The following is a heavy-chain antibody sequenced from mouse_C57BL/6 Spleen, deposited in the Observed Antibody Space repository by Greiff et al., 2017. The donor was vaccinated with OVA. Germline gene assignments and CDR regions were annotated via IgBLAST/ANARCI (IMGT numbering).Heavy chain of an antibody. CDR3: TRRSERAMDY. CDR2: ISSGSSTI. CDR1: GFTFSDYG. J-gene: IGHJ4*01. Sequence: EVMLVESGGGLVKPGGSLKLSCAASGFTFSDYGMHWVRQAPEKGLEWVAYISSGSSTIYYADKVKGRFTISIDNAKNTLVLQMTSLRSDDTAMYYCTRRSERAMDYWGQGTSVTVSS. V-gene: IGHV5-17*01.